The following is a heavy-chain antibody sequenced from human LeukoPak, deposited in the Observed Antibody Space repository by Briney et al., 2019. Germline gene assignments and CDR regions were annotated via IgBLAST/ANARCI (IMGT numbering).Heavy chain of an antibody. CDR2: MYNRGST. Sequence: SETLSLTCTVSGDSISNYYWSWIRQSPGKKLEWIGYMYNRGSTIYNPSLKSRVTISTDTSKNQFSLRLTSVTAADTAVYYCARAEKAVTDTLDYWGQGTLITVSS. CDR3: ARAEKAVTDTLDY. V-gene: IGHV4-59*01. CDR1: GDSISNYY. J-gene: IGHJ4*02. D-gene: IGHD6-19*01.